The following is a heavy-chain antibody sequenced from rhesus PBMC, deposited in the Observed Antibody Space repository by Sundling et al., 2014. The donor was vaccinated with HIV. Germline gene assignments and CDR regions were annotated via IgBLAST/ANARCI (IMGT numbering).Heavy chain of an antibody. CDR1: GGSISSSNW. CDR3: ARRSWWTLDF. J-gene: IGHJ3*01. V-gene: IGHV4-93*01. Sequence: QVQLQESGPAVVKPSETLSLTCTVSGGSISSSNWWSWIRQSPGKGLERIGGVFGSGETTEYNPSLKSRVTISKDTSKNQFSLKLSSVTAADTAVYYCARRSWWTLDFWGQGLRVTVSS. CDR2: VFGSGETT. D-gene: IGHD2-39*01.